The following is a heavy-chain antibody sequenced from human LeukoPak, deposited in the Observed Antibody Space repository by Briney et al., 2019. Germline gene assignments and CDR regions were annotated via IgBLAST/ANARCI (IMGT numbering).Heavy chain of an antibody. D-gene: IGHD3-22*01. CDR3: ARGPRTYYYDSSGYWTFDY. CDR1: GFTFSSYA. Sequence: GRSLRLSCAASGFTFSSYAMHWVRQAPGKGLEWVAVISYDGSNKYYADSVKGRFTISRDNSKNTLYLQMNSLRAEDTAVYYCARGPRTYYYDSSGYWTFDYWGQGTLVTVSS. CDR2: ISYDGSNK. V-gene: IGHV3-30-3*01. J-gene: IGHJ4*02.